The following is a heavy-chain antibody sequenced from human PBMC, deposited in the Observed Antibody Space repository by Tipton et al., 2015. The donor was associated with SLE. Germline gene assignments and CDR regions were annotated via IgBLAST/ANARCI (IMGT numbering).Heavy chain of an antibody. D-gene: IGHD5-24*01. V-gene: IGHV3-9*01. CDR3: AKDKTVEMAPGAFDI. CDR2: ISWNSGSI. J-gene: IGHJ3*02. CDR1: GFTFDDYA. Sequence: SLRLSCAASGFTFDDYAMHWVRQAPGKGLEWVSGISWNSGSIGYADSVKGRFTISRDNAKNSLYLQMNSLRAEDTALYYCAKDKTVEMAPGAFDIWGQGTMATFSP.